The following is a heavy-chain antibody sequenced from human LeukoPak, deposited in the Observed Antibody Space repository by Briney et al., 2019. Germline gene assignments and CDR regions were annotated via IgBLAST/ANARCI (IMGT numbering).Heavy chain of an antibody. CDR3: ARGSSGYSVYYFDY. CDR2: FDPEDGET. D-gene: IGHD3-22*01. CDR1: GYTLTELS. V-gene: IGHV1-24*01. J-gene: IGHJ4*02. Sequence: ASVKVSCKVSGYTLTELSMHWVRQAPGKGLEWMGGFDPEDGETIYAQKFQGRVTITRDTSASTAYMELSSLRSEDTAVYYCARGSSGYSVYYFDYWGQGTLVTVSS.